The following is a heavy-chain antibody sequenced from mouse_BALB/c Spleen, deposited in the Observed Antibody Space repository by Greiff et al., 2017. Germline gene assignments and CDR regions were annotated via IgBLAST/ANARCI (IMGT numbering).Heavy chain of an antibody. V-gene: IGHV1S29*02. J-gene: IGHJ4*01. D-gene: IGHD1-1*01. CDR1: GYTFTDYN. CDR3: ARNYYGSSPFYAMDY. Sequence: AQLKESGPELVKPGASVKISCKASGYTFTDYNMHWVQQSHGKSLEWIGYIYPYNGGTGYNQKFKSKATLTVDNSSSTAYMELRSLTSEDSAVYYCARNYYGSSPFYAMDYWGQGTSVTVSS. CDR2: IYPYNGGT.